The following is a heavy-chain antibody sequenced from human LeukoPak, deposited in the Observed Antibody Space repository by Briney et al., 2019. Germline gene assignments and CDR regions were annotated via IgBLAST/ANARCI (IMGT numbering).Heavy chain of an antibody. D-gene: IGHD5-12*01. CDR2: IYYSGST. Sequence: PSETLSLTCTVSGGSISSSSYCWGWIRQPPGKGLEWIGSIYYSGSTYYNPSLKSRVTISVDTSKNQFSLKLSSVTAADTAVYYCARVATRPFDYWGQGTLVTVSS. V-gene: IGHV4-39*01. J-gene: IGHJ4*02. CDR3: ARVATRPFDY. CDR1: GGSISSSSYC.